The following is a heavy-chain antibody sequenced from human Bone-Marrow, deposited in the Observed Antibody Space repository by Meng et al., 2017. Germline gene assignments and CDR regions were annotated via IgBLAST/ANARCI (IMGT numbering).Heavy chain of an antibody. V-gene: IGHV1-2*06. CDR2: INPKSGDT. CDR1: GYNFPDYY. Sequence: ASVKVSCKPSGYNFPDYYIHWVRRAPGQGLEWMGRINPKSGDTHYAQKFQARVTMTGDTSISTAYMELSGLRSDDTAMYYCARDEDIKAAGKLFGDYWGQGTLVTVSS. D-gene: IGHD2-15*01. J-gene: IGHJ4*01. CDR3: ARDEDIKAAGKLFGDY.